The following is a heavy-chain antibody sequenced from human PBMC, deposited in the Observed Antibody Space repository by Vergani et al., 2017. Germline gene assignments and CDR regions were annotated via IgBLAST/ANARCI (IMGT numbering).Heavy chain of an antibody. V-gene: IGHV3-33*08. CDR3: ARSAAVAGSVATXGDY. J-gene: IGHJ4*02. Sequence: VQLVESGGGVVQPGRSLRLSCAASGFTFSSYGMHWVRQAPGKGLEWVAVIWYDGSNKYYADSVKGRFTISRDNSKNTLYLQMNSLRAEDTAVYYCARSAAVAGSVATXGDYWGQGTLVTVSS. CDR2: IWYDGSNK. D-gene: IGHD6-19*01. CDR1: GFTFSSYG.